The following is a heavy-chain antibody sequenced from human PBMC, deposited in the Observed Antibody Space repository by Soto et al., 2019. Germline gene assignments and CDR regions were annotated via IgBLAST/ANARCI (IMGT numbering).Heavy chain of an antibody. D-gene: IGHD2-15*01. J-gene: IGHJ4*02. V-gene: IGHV4-59*01. Sequence: SETLSLTCTVSGGSISPFYWSWVRQPPGKGLEWIGYLYYSGNTNYNPSLKSRVTISVDASKNQVSLRLTSVTAADTAVYYCARVGGVAARTFGYWGQGTVVTVSS. CDR1: GGSISPFY. CDR2: LYYSGNT. CDR3: ARVGGVAARTFGY.